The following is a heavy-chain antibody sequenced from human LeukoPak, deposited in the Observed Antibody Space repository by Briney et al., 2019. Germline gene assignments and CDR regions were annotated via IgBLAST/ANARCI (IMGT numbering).Heavy chain of an antibody. CDR1: GFTFSNYE. CDR2: IGRGYGIT. D-gene: IGHD4-17*01. V-gene: IGHV3-48*03. CDR3: ARETVHY. J-gene: IGHJ4*02. Sequence: PGGSLRLACAASGFTFSNYEFNWVRQAPGKGLEWVSYIGRGYGITYYADSVKGRFTVSRDGAKNSVYLQMNSLRAEDTALYYCARETVHYWGQGILVTVSS.